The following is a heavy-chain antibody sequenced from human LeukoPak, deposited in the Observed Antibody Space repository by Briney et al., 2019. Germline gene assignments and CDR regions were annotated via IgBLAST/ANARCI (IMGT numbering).Heavy chain of an antibody. CDR1: GFTFSSYG. D-gene: IGHD3-10*01. CDR3: AKAMVRGFTSISAFDY. CDR2: IWYDGSNK. V-gene: IGHV3-33*06. Sequence: GGSLRLSCAESGFTFSSYGMHWVRQAPGKGLEWVAVIWYDGSNKYYADSVKGRFTISRDNSKNTLYLQMNSLRAEDTAVYYCAKAMVRGFTSISAFDYWGQGTLVTVSS. J-gene: IGHJ4*02.